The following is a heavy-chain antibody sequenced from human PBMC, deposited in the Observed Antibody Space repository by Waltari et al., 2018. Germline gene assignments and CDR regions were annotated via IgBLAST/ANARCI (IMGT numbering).Heavy chain of an antibody. Sequence: QVQVLQSGAEVKIPGASVKVSCKTSGYTFPSYGISRVRQAPGQGLEWMGWISTYNDNTNYAQNLQNRVTMTTDTSTSTAYVELRSLRSDDTAVYYCARDPGAGRGFDYWGQGTPVTVSS. CDR2: ISTYNDNT. D-gene: IGHD1-26*01. CDR3: ARDPGAGRGFDY. CDR1: GYTFPSYG. J-gene: IGHJ4*02. V-gene: IGHV1-18*01.